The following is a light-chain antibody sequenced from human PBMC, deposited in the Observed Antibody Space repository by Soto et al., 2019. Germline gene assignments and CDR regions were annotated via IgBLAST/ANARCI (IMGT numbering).Light chain of an antibody. CDR3: QQYGSSRWT. J-gene: IGKJ1*01. V-gene: IGKV3-20*01. CDR1: QSVSSSY. CDR2: AAS. Sequence: EIVLTQSPGTLSLSPGERTTLSCRASQSVSSSYLAWYQQKPGQAPRLLIYAASSRATGIPDRFSGSGSGTDFTLTISRLVPEDFAVYYCQQYGSSRWTFGQGTKVDIK.